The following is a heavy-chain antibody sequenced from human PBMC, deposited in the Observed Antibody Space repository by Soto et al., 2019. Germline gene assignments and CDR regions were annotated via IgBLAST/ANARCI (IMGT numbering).Heavy chain of an antibody. D-gene: IGHD2-21*02. CDR2: IDPSGGST. V-gene: IGHV1-46*03. Sequence: QVQLVQSGAEVKKPGASVKVSCKASGYTVTRHYMHWVRQAPGQGLEWMGIIDPSGGSTTYAQKFQDRSTMTRDMSTRTVYMELSSLRSDDTASYYCTRGSTVVTRDYVDSWGQGTVVTVSS. J-gene: IGHJ4*02. CDR1: GYTVTRHY. CDR3: TRGSTVVTRDYVDS.